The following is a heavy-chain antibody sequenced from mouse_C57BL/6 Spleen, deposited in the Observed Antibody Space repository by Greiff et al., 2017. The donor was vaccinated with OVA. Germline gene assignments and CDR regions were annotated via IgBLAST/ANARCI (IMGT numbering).Heavy chain of an antibody. D-gene: IGHD2-4*01. Sequence: VQLQQSGAELMKPGASVKLSCKATGYTFTGYWIEWVKQRPGHGLELIGEILPGSGSTNYNEKFKGKATFTADTSSNTAYMQLSSLTTEDSAIYYCASLYYDYDAWFAYWGQGTLVTVSA. CDR3: ASLYYDYDAWFAY. J-gene: IGHJ3*01. V-gene: IGHV1-9*01. CDR2: ILPGSGST. CDR1: GYTFTGYW.